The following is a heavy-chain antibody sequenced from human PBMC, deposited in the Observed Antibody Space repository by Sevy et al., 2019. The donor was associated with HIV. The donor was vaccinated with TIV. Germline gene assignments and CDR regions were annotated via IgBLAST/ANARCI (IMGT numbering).Heavy chain of an antibody. V-gene: IGHV3-48*02. D-gene: IGHD1-26*01. CDR3: ARRFNIVGATHFDY. CDR2: ISSSSTI. CDR1: GFTFSSYT. Sequence: GGSLRLSCAASGFTFSSYTMNWVRQAPGKGLEWVSYISSSSTIYYADSVKGRFTISRDNAKNSLYMQMNSVRDKDTAVYFCARRFNIVGATHFDYWGQGTLVTVSS. J-gene: IGHJ4*02.